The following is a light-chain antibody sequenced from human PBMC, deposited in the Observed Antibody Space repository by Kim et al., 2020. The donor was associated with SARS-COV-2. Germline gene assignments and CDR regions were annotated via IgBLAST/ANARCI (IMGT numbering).Light chain of an antibody. V-gene: IGLV1-47*01. J-gene: IGLJ3*02. CDR2: RNT. CDR3: ATWDDSLSGQV. Sequence: GQRVTMSCSGSSSNIGNNCVYWYQQLPGTAPKLLIYRNTQRPSGVPGRFSGSKSDTSASLAISGFRSEDEADYYCATWDDSLSGQVFGGGTQLTVL. CDR1: SSNIGNNC.